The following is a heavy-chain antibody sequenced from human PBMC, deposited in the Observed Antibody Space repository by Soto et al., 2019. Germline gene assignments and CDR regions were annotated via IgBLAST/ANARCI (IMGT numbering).Heavy chain of an antibody. J-gene: IGHJ4*02. V-gene: IGHV2-26*01. D-gene: IGHD3-10*01. CDR2: SFLNDSK. Sequence: QVTLKESGPVLVKPTETLTLTCTVSGFLLSNARMGVSWIRQPPGKALEWLAHSFLNDSKSYTISLKSRLTIYKDTSKTQVVRTMTNMDPVDTATCSCGRIGEGCNQGDYWCQATLVAVSS. CDR1: GFLLSNARMG. CDR3: GRIGEGCNQGDY.